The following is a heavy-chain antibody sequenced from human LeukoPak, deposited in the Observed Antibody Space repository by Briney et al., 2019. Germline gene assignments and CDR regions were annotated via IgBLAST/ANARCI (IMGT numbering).Heavy chain of an antibody. CDR1: GFTFSDYG. CDR2: ISSSSSYI. J-gene: IGHJ4*02. CDR3: ARDPVSSVRGVKGGY. D-gene: IGHD3-10*01. V-gene: IGHV3-21*01. Sequence: NPGGSLRLSCAASGFTFSDYGMHWVRQAPGKGLEWVSSISSSSSYIYYADSVKGRFTISRDNAKNSLYLQMNSLRAEDTAVYYCARDPVSSVRGVKGGYWGQGTLVTVSS.